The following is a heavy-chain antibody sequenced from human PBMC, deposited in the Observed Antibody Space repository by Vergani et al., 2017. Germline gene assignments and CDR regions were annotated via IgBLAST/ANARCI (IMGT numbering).Heavy chain of an antibody. Sequence: QLQLQESGPGLVKPSETLSLTCTVPGGSITYGAFYWGWIRQSPGKGLEWIGSIYYSENKFYNPSLESRVTLSIDTTKNQFSLKLKSVTAADTAVYYCARCFRDEGMVYGGTIGNWFDPWGQGTLVTVSS. J-gene: IGHJ5*02. CDR2: IYYSENK. V-gene: IGHV4-39*01. CDR1: GGSITYGAFY. CDR3: ARCFRDEGMVYGGTIGNWFDP. D-gene: IGHD2-8*01.